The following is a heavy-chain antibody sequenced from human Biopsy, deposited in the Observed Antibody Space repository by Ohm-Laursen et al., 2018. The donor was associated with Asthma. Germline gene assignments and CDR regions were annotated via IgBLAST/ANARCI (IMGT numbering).Heavy chain of an antibody. J-gene: IGHJ3*02. Sequence: ASVKVSCKASGYTFISCAIHWVRQAPGQRLEWMGWINAGNGNTKYSQKFQGRVTITRDTSASTAYMELSSLRSEDTAVYYCARTYYDFLTGQVNDALAMWGQGTVVTVSS. CDR1: GYTFISCA. V-gene: IGHV1-3*01. D-gene: IGHD3-9*01. CDR3: ARTYYDFLTGQVNDALAM. CDR2: INAGNGNT.